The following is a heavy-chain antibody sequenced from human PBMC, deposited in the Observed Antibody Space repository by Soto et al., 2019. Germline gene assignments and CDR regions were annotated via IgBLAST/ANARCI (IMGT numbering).Heavy chain of an antibody. CDR3: AGDFRGDGYNLPNFDY. Sequence: SETLSLTCTVSGGSISSYYWSWIRQPPGKGLEWIGYIYYSGSTNYNPSLKSRVTISVDTSKNQFSLKLSSVTAADTAVYYCAGDFRGDGYNLPNFDYWGQGTLVTV. D-gene: IGHD5-12*01. CDR1: GGSISSYY. J-gene: IGHJ4*02. CDR2: IYYSGST. V-gene: IGHV4-59*01.